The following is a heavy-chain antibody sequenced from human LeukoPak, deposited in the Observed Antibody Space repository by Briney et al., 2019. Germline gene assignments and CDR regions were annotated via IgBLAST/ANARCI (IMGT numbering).Heavy chain of an antibody. D-gene: IGHD1-26*01. J-gene: IGHJ4*02. V-gene: IGHV4-34*01. CDR1: GGSFSGYY. CDR3: ARRMGATGPFDY. CDR2: IYYSGST. Sequence: SETLSLTCAVYGGSFSGYYWSWIRQPPGKGLEWIGSIYYSGSTYYSPSLRSRVTISVDTSKNQFSLKLSSVTATDTAVYYCARRMGATGPFDYWGQGTLVTVSS.